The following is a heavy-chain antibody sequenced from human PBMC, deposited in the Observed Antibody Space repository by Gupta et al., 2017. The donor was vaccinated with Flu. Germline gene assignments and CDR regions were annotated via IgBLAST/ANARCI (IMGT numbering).Heavy chain of an antibody. J-gene: IGHJ4*02. D-gene: IGHD1-20*01. CDR2: ISVSTYTT. V-gene: IGHV3-23*01. Sequence: RQAPEKGVEWVATISVSTYTTYYADSVKGRFTISRDNSKNTLFLQMNSLRVEDTALYYCANHRGGVTGSLYYWGQGTLVTVSS. CDR3: ANHRGGVTGSLYY.